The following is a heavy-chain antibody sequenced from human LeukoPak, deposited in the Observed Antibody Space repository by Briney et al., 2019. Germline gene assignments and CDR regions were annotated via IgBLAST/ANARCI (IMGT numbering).Heavy chain of an antibody. CDR1: GGTFSSYA. V-gene: IGHV1-69*13. CDR2: IIPIFGTA. J-gene: IGHJ6*02. CDR3: ASFYGSGSLIGYYYYAMDV. Sequence: ASVKVSCKASGGTFSSYAISWVRQAPGQGLKWMGGIIPIFGTANYPQKFQGRVTITADESTNTAYMELSSLRSEDTAVYYCASFYGSGSLIGYYYYAMDVWGQGTTVTVSS. D-gene: IGHD3-10*01.